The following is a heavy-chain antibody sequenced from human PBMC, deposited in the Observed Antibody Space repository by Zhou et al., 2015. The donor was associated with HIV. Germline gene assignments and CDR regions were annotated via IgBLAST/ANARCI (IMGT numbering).Heavy chain of an antibody. CDR1: GYTFTSYA. CDR3: ARDPGYCSSTSCYAKQLLNYNYYYYGMDV. V-gene: IGHV1-3*05. J-gene: IGHJ6*02. CDR2: ISAYNGNT. D-gene: IGHD2-2*01. Sequence: QVQLVQSGAEEKKPGASVKVSCKASGYTFTSYAMHWVRQAPGQRLEWMGWISAYNGNTNYAQKLQGRVTMTTDTSTSTAYMELRSLRSDDTAVYYCARDPGYCSSTSCYAKQLLNYNYYYYGMDVWGQGTTVTVSS.